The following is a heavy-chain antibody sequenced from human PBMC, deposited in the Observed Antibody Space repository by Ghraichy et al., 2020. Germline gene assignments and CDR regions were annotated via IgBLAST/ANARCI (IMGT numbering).Heavy chain of an antibody. CDR2: IKKKTDGGTA. CDR1: GFSFYTAW. Sequence: GALRLSCAASGFSFYTAWMTWVRQAPGKGLEWVGLIKKKTDGGTADYAAPVKGRFTISRDDSKNTLYLQMDSLETEDTAVYYCVWWFYGYFQHWGQGTLVTVSS. J-gene: IGHJ1*01. CDR3: VWWFYGYFQH. V-gene: IGHV3-15*01. D-gene: IGHD2-15*01.